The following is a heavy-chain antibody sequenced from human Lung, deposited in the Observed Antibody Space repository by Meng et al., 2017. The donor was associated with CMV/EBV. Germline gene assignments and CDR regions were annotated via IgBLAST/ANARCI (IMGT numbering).Heavy chain of an antibody. D-gene: IGHD2-2*01. J-gene: IGHJ5*01. CDR3: ARLDCTPTSCYLDS. CDR1: GYSLASYW. Sequence: GSGYSLASYWIGWVRQMPGKGLEWMGIIYPVDSDTRYSPSFPGQVTSSADKSISTAYLQWSSLKASDTAMYFCARLDCTPTSCYLDSWGQGTLVTVSS. CDR2: IYPVDSDT. V-gene: IGHV5-51*01.